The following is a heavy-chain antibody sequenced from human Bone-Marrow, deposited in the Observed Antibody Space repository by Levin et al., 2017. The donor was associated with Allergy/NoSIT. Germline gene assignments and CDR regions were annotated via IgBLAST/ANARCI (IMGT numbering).Heavy chain of an antibody. D-gene: IGHD6-13*01. CDR3: ARDAAGTGRFDY. CDR1: GFSLSTSGMR. J-gene: IGHJ4*02. V-gene: IGHV2-70*04. CDR2: IDWDDDK. Sequence: QTLSLTCTFSGFSLSTSGMRVLWIRQPPGKALEWLARIDWDDDKFYSTSLKTRLTISKDTSKNQVVLTMTNMDHVDTATYYCARDAAGTGRFDYWGQGTLVTVSS.